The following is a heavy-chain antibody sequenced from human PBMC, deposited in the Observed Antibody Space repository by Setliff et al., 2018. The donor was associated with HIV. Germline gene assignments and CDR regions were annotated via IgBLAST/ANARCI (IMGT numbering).Heavy chain of an antibody. D-gene: IGHD2-15*01. CDR2: IRGYDEAT. CDR3: AKALDIVVVVAEFDY. J-gene: IGHJ4*02. CDR1: GFTFSSFA. V-gene: IGHV3-23*01. Sequence: GGSLRLSCAASGFTFSSFAMTWVRQAPGKGLEWVTTIRGYDEATHYTDSVKGRFTISRDISRNTLYLQMNSLRVEDTAVYYCAKALDIVVVVAEFDYWGQGTLVTVSS.